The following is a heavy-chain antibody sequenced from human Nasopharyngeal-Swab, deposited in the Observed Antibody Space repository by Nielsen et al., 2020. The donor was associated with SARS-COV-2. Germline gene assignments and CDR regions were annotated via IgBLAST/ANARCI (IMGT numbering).Heavy chain of an antibody. V-gene: IGHV4-4*02. D-gene: IGHD6-13*01. CDR2: IYHSGST. CDR1: GFTVSSNY. J-gene: IGHJ4*02. Sequence: GSLRLSCAASGFTVSSNYMSWVRQPPGKGLEWIGEIYHSGSTNYNPSLKSRVTISVDKSRNQFSLKLTSVTAADTAVYYCARTPPDIAAAGYFDYWGQGTLVTVSS. CDR3: ARTPPDIAAAGYFDY.